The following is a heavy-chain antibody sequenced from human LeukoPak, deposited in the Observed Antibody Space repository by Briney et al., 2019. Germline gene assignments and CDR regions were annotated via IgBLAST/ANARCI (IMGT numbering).Heavy chain of an antibody. V-gene: IGHV4-34*01. J-gene: IGHJ4*02. D-gene: IGHD6-13*01. Sequence: PSETLSLTCAVYGGSFSGYYWSWIRQPPGKGLEWIGEINHSGSTNYNPSLKSRVAVSVDTSKNQFSLKLSSVTAADTAVYYCARGQNRSYSSWYDYRGQGTLVTVSS. CDR2: INHSGST. CDR1: GGSFSGYY. CDR3: ARGQNRSYSSWYDY.